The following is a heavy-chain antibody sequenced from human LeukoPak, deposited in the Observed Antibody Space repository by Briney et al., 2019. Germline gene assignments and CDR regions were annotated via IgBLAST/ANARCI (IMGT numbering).Heavy chain of an antibody. CDR3: ARHVGGAAAYDYVWGSYRLNWFDP. V-gene: IGHV4-61*02. CDR1: GDSIGTGSYY. CDR2: IFNTGST. J-gene: IGHJ5*02. D-gene: IGHD3-16*02. Sequence: PSETLSLTCAVSGDSIGTGSYYWGWIRQPAGKAPEWIGRIFNTGSTSYNPSLKSRVTISVDTSKNQFSLNLRSVTAADTAVYYCARHVGGAAAYDYVWGSYRLNWFDPWGQGTLVTVSS.